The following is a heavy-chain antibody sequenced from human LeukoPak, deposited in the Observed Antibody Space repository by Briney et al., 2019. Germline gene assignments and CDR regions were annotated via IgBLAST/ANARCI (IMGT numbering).Heavy chain of an antibody. CDR3: ARDSSYKLWALFDP. V-gene: IGHV3-23*01. D-gene: IGHD6-6*01. J-gene: IGHJ5*02. CDR1: GFNFSNFA. CDR2: ISGSGGSI. Sequence: GPLSLSWPGPGFNFSNFAMNWVRQTPEKGLKWASFISGSGGSIHYGGSVKGRFTISRDNSKNMVYLQMSSLRPDDTAKYFCARDSSYKLWALFDPWGQGIQVTVSS.